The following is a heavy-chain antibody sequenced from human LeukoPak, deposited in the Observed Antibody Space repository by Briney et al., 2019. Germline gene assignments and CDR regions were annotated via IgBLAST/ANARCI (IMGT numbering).Heavy chain of an antibody. CDR1: GYTLTYNN. J-gene: IGHJ4*02. V-gene: IGHV1-24*01. CDR2: FDPEDGET. D-gene: IGHD1-1*01. CDR3: ATVGAYWKEIDY. Sequence: ASVKVPCEASGYTLTYNNISWVRQAPGQGLEWMGGFDPEDGETIYAQKFQGRVTMTEDTSTDTAYMELSSLRSEDTAVYYCATVGAYWKEIDYWGQGTLVTVSS.